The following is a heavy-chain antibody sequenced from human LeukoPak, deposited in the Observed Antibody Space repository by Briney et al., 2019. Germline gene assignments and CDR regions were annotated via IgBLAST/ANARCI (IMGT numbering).Heavy chain of an antibody. CDR2: INHSGST. V-gene: IGHV4-34*01. CDR3: ARHRRVYYYDSSGYSFDP. Sequence: PSETLSLTCAVYGGSFSGYYWSWLRQPPGKGLEWIGEINHSGSTNYNPSLKSRVTISVDTSKNQFSLKLSSVTAADTAVYYCARHRRVYYYDSSGYSFDPWGQGTLVTVSS. CDR1: GGSFSGYY. J-gene: IGHJ5*02. D-gene: IGHD3-22*01.